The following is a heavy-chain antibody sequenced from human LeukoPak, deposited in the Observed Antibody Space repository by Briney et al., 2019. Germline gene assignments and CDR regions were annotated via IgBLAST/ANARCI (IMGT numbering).Heavy chain of an antibody. D-gene: IGHD3-10*01. Sequence: GGSLRLSCAASGFTFDDYGMNWVRQAPGKGLEWVAGINWNGGSTGYADSVKGRFTISRDNAKNSLYLQMNSLRAEDTALYYCARGRYGSGNFDYWGQGTLVTVSS. J-gene: IGHJ4*02. V-gene: IGHV3-20*04. CDR3: ARGRYGSGNFDY. CDR2: INWNGGST. CDR1: GFTFDDYG.